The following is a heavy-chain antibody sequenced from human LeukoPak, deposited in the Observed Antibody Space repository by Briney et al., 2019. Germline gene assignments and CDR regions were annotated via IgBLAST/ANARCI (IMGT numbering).Heavy chain of an antibody. D-gene: IGHD2-2*01. CDR2: ISAYNGNT. Sequence: ASVKVSCKASGYTFTSYGISWVRQAPGQGLEWRGWISAYNGNTNYAQKLQGRVTMTTDTSTSTAYMELRSMRSDDTAVYYCARDLEEYCSSTSCYAGPDAFDIWGQGTMVTVSS. V-gene: IGHV1-18*04. J-gene: IGHJ3*02. CDR3: ARDLEEYCSSTSCYAGPDAFDI. CDR1: GYTFTSYG.